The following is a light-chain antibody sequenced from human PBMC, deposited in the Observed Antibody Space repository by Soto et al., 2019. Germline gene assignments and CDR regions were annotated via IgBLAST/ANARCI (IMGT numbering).Light chain of an antibody. V-gene: IGLV8-61*01. CDR3: VLYLGSGLWV. Sequence: QAVVTQEPSFSVSPGRTVTLTCGLSSGSVSTSYYPSWYQQTPGQAPRTLIYATNTRSSGVPDRFFGSILGNKAALTITGAQADDESDYYCVLYLGSGLWVFGGGTKLTVL. J-gene: IGLJ3*02. CDR2: ATN. CDR1: SGSVSTSYY.